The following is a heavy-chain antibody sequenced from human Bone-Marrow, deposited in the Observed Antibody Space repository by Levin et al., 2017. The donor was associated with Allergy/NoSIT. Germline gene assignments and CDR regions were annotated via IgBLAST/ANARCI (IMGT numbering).Heavy chain of an antibody. J-gene: IGHJ2*01. Sequence: SCAASGFTFSNYWMHWVRQAPGKGLVWVSRINSDGTSTTYADSVKGRFTISRHNAKNTLYLQMNSLRAEDTATYYCARQYYYDSSGYLGLWYFDLWGRGTLVTVSS. D-gene: IGHD3-22*01. CDR1: GFTFSNYW. CDR3: ARQYYYDSSGYLGLWYFDL. CDR2: INSDGTST. V-gene: IGHV3-74*01.